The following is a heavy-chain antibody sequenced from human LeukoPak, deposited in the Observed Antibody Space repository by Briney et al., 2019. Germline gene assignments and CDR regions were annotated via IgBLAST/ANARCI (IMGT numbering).Heavy chain of an antibody. J-gene: IGHJ6*03. CDR1: GRSISTYY. V-gene: IGHV4-59*01. Sequence: PSETLSLTCTVSGRSISTYYWSWFRQPPGKVLEWIWYIYYSGSTNYNPSLKSRVTISVDTSKNQSSLKRSSLTTADTPRYYCSGGSRSWLYYYMDVWGKGTTVTISS. CDR3: SGGSRSWLYYYMDV. D-gene: IGHD6-13*01. CDR2: IYYSGST.